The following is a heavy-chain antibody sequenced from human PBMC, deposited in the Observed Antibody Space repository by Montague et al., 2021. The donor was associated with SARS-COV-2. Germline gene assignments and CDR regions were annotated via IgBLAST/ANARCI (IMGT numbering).Heavy chain of an antibody. V-gene: IGHV4-4*02. Sequence: SETLSLTCEVSGASISSNNWWIWVRQSPGKGLEWIGETYHSGSTNYNPSLRSRGTISVDKSKNQFSLKVNSVSAADAAVYYCARLGVVPSPRTFDPWGQGTLVTVSS. J-gene: IGHJ5*02. CDR1: GASISSNNW. CDR2: TYHSGST. CDR3: ARLGVVPSPRTFDP. D-gene: IGHD3-10*01.